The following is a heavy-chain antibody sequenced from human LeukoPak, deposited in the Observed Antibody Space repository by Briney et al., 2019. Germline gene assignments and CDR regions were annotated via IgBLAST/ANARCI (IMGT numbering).Heavy chain of an antibody. CDR2: IRESGGST. CDR3: AKEAPAATGYFDY. D-gene: IGHD2-15*01. Sequence: PGGSLRLSCAASGFTFSTFAMSWVRQAPGKGLEWVSAIRESGGSTYYADSVKGRFTISRDNSKNTLYLHMNSLRAEDTAVYYCAKEAPAATGYFDYWGQGTLVTVSS. J-gene: IGHJ4*02. CDR1: GFTFSTFA. V-gene: IGHV3-23*01.